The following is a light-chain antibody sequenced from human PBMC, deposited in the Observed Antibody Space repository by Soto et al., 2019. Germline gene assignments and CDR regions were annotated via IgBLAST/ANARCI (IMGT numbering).Light chain of an antibody. V-gene: IGKV1-39*01. J-gene: IGKJ1*01. Sequence: DIQMTQSPSSLSASVGDRVTITCRASQSVSGQLNWYQQKSGKAPKLLIYYISSLQSGVPPRFSGSGSGTDFTLTINSLQPEDFATYYCQQSSTMPWTFGQGTKVEVK. CDR3: QQSSTMPWT. CDR1: QSVSGQ. CDR2: YIS.